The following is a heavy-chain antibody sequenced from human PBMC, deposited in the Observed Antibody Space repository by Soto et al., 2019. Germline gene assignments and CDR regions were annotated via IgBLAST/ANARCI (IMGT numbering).Heavy chain of an antibody. Sequence: QVQLVQSGAEVKKPGASVKVSCQASGYTFATYAIHWVRQAPGQRLEWMGWINTGNGYTEYSQNFRGRVTITRDTSASTVYMELSSLRSEDTAMYYCTRVNTVFLIPDYYSYDMDVWGQGTTVTVAS. CDR3: TRVNTVFLIPDYYSYDMDV. V-gene: IGHV1-3*04. CDR1: GYTFATYA. J-gene: IGHJ6*02. CDR2: INTGNGYT. D-gene: IGHD3-9*01.